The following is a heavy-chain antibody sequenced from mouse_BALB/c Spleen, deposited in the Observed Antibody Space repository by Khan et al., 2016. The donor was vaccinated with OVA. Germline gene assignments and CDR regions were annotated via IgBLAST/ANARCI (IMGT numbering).Heavy chain of an antibody. CDR1: GFSLSSDG. Sequence: QVQLKQSGPGLVAPSQSLSITCTVSGFSLSSDGVSWVRQPPGKGLEWLGVIWGDGSTNYHSALRSRLSIRKDNSKSQVFLKLDSLQTDNTATYYCGKLRVFYIDYWGQGTTLTVSS. V-gene: IGHV2-3*01. CDR3: GKLRVFYIDY. CDR2: IWGDGST. J-gene: IGHJ2*01.